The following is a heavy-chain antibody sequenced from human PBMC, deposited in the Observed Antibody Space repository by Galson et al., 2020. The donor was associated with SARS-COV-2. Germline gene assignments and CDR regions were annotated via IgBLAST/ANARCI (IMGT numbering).Heavy chain of an antibody. CDR1: GGSISSYY. CDR3: ARAVRLLWFGESFINWFDP. CDR2: IYYSGST. D-gene: IGHD3-10*01. Sequence: SETLSLTCTVSGGSISSYYWSWIRQPPGKGLEWIGYIYYSGSTNYNPSLKSRVTISVDTSKNQFSLKLSSVTAADTAVYYCARAVRLLWFGESFINWFDPWGQGTLVTVSS. V-gene: IGHV4-59*12. J-gene: IGHJ5*02.